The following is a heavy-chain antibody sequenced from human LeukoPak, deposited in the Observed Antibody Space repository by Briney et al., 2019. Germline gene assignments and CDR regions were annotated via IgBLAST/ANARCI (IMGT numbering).Heavy chain of an antibody. V-gene: IGHV3-23*01. CDR1: GFTFSSYA. D-gene: IGHD2-2*01. J-gene: IGHJ3*02. CDR3: AKDPGSTSLGSVDAFDI. Sequence: PGGSLRLSCAASGFTFSSYAMSWVRQAPGKGLEWVSAISGSGGSTYYADSVKGRFTISRDNSKNTLYLQMNSLRAEDTAVYYCAKDPGSTSLGSVDAFDIWGQGTMVTVSS. CDR2: ISGSGGST.